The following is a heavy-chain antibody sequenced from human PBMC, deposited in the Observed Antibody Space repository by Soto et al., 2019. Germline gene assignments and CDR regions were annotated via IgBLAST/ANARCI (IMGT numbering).Heavy chain of an antibody. CDR2: IYYSGST. CDR3: ARLSLFWSCRRITYYYDY. CDR1: GGSISSYY. J-gene: IGHJ4*02. Sequence: SETLSLTCTVSGGSISSYYWSWIRQPPGKGLEWIGYIYYSGSTNYNPSLKSRVTISVDTSKNQFSLKLSSVTAADTAVYYCARLSLFWSCRRITYYYDYWGEGTLVTFSS. V-gene: IGHV4-59*08. D-gene: IGHD3-3*01.